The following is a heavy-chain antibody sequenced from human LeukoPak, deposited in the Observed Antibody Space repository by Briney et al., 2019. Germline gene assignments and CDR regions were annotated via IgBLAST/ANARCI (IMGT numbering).Heavy chain of an antibody. J-gene: IGHJ5*02. V-gene: IGHV1-69*04. CDR2: IIPILDIT. D-gene: IGHD3-22*01. CDR3: ADCRNYYDSSDYRA. CDR1: GGTFSSYG. Sequence: ASVKVSCKASGGTFSSYGIIWVRQAPGQGLEWMGRIIPILDITNYAQKFQGRVTITADKSTSTAYMELGSLTSEDTAVYYCADCRNYYDSSDYRAWGQGTLVTVSS.